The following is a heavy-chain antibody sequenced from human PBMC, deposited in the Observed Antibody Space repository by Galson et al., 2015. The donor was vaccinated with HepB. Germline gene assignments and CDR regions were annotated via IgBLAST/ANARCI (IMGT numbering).Heavy chain of an antibody. D-gene: IGHD3-10*01. J-gene: IGHJ6*02. CDR1: GFTFSSYS. CDR3: ATQRGVVRGPMDV. Sequence: SLRLSCAASGFTFSSYSMNWVRQAPGKGLEWVSYISSSSSTIYYADSVKGRFTISRDNAKNSLYLQMNSLRAEDTAVYYCATQRGVVRGPMDVWGQGTTVTVSS. V-gene: IGHV3-48*04. CDR2: ISSSSSTI.